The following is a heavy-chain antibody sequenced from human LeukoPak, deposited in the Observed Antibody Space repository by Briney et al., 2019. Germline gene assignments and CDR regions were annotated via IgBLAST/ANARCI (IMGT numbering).Heavy chain of an antibody. V-gene: IGHV4-59*01. CDR3: ARTTEGGYTYGYFYYYYMDV. CDR1: GGSINNYY. J-gene: IGHJ6*03. CDR2: IHYSGST. D-gene: IGHD5-18*01. Sequence: KPSETLSLTCTVSGGSINNYYWSWIRQPPGKGLEWIGHIHYSGSTNYNPSLKSRVTISVDTSKNDFSLKLSSVTAADTAVYYCARTTEGGYTYGYFYYYYMDVWGKGTTVTISS.